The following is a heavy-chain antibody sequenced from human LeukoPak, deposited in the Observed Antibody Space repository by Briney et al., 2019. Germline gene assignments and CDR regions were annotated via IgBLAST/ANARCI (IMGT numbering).Heavy chain of an antibody. CDR1: GGSISSSNW. Sequence: SETLSLTCAVSGGSISSSNWWSWVRQPPGKGLEWIGEIYHSGSTNYNPSLKSRVTISVDTSKNQFSLKLSSVTAADTAVYYCARAADYDFWSGYYPFDYWGQGTLVTVSS. D-gene: IGHD3-3*01. V-gene: IGHV4-4*02. J-gene: IGHJ4*02. CDR2: IYHSGST. CDR3: ARAADYDFWSGYYPFDY.